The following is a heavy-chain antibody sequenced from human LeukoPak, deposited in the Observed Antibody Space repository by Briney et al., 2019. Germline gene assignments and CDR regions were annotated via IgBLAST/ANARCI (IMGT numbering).Heavy chain of an antibody. CDR3: TTGYGTIDF. J-gene: IGHJ4*02. V-gene: IGHV3-15*01. CDR1: RFTFSDAW. Sequence: GGSLRLSYAVSRFTFSDAWMAWVRQAPGKGLEHVGRIRSQSDGGTADYAAPVKDRFTISRDDSNNMVYLYMNNLKIEDTAMYYCTTGYGTIDFWGQGTLVAVSS. D-gene: IGHD2-8*01. CDR2: IRSQSDGGTA.